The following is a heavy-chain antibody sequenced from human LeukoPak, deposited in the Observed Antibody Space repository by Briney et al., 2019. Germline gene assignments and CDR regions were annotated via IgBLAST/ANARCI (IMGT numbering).Heavy chain of an antibody. V-gene: IGHV4-34*01. CDR1: GGSFSGYY. J-gene: IGHJ5*02. CDR2: IYYSGST. CDR3: ARPNTYYYGSGSSNYNWFDP. D-gene: IGHD3-10*01. Sequence: SETLSLTCAVYGGSFSGYYWSWIRQPPGKGLEWIGSIYYSGSTYYNPSLKSRVTISVDTSKNQFSLKLSSVTAADTAVYYCARPNTYYYGSGSSNYNWFDPWGQGTLVTVSS.